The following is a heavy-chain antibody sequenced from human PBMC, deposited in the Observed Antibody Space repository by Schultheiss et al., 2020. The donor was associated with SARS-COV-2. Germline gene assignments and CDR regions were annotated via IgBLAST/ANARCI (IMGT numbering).Heavy chain of an antibody. V-gene: IGHV3-23*01. Sequence: GESLKISCAVSGFTLLGYALSWVRQAPGKGLEWVSGVTGSGGSTYYADSVKGRFTISRDNSKNTLYLQMNSLRAEDTAVYYCAKAPSIGWDWFDPWGQGTLVTVSS. CDR1: GFTLLGYA. CDR2: VTGSGGST. D-gene: IGHD6-19*01. CDR3: AKAPSIGWDWFDP. J-gene: IGHJ5*02.